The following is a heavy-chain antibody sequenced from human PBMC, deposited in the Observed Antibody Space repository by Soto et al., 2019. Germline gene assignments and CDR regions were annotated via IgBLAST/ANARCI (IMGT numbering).Heavy chain of an antibody. CDR3: ARDSPDSSGLDGAFDI. CDR1: GGSISNYY. J-gene: IGHJ3*02. Sequence: PSETLSLTCTVSGGSISNYYWSWIQQPPGKGLEWIGYIYYSGSTNYNPSLKSRVTISVDTSKNQFSLKLSSVTAADTAVYYCARDSPDSSGLDGAFDIWGQGTMVTVS. D-gene: IGHD3-22*01. V-gene: IGHV4-59*01. CDR2: IYYSGST.